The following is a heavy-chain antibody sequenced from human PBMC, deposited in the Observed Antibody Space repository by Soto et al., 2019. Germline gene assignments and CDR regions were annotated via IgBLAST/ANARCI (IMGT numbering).Heavy chain of an antibody. Sequence: QVQLVECGGGVVQPGRSLRLSCAASGFTFSSYGMHWVSQAPGNGMEWVAVISYDGSNKYYADSVKGRFTISRDNSKNTLHLQMHSLTAQDTAVYYCAKGAYSGSYSYYFDYWGQGTLVIVSS. J-gene: IGHJ4*02. CDR3: AKGAYSGSYSYYFDY. V-gene: IGHV3-30*18. CDR1: GFTFSSYG. CDR2: ISYDGSNK. D-gene: IGHD1-26*01.